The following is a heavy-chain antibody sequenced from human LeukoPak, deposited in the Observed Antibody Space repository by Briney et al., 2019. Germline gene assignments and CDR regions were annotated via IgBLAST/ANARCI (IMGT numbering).Heavy chain of an antibody. V-gene: IGHV1-2*02. CDR2: INPNSGDT. Sequence: ASVKVSCKASGYTFTDYYINWVRQAPGQGLEWIRWINPNSGDTNYAQKFQDRVTMTRDTSISTAYIELNFLRSDDTAVFYCARGDYYGSPKVVAAWGQGTLVTVSS. D-gene: IGHD3-10*01. CDR1: GYTFTDYY. CDR3: ARGDYYGSPKVVAA. J-gene: IGHJ5*02.